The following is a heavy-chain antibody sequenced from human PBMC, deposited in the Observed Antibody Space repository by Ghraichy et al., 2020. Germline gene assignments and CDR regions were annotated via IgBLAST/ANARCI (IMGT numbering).Heavy chain of an antibody. CDR2: IYYSGST. V-gene: IGHV4-59*01. CDR3: ARAGSYYLTQFYMGV. J-gene: IGHJ6*03. CDR1: GGSISSYY. D-gene: IGHD1-26*01. Sequence: SETLSLTCTVSGGSISSYYWSWIRQPPGKGLEWIGYIYYSGSTNYNPSLKSRVTISVDTSKNQFSLKLSSVTAADTAVYYCARAGSYYLTQFYMGVWGKGSTFSVS.